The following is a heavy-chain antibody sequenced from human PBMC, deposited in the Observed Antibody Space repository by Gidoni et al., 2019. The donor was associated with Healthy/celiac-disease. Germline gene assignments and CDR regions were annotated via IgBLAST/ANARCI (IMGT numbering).Heavy chain of an antibody. Sequence: EVQLVESGGGLVQPGGSLRLSCAASGFTFSSYSMNWVRQAPGKGLEWVSYISSSSSTIYYADSVKGRFTISRDNAKNSLYLQMNSLRDEDTAVYYCARDGVLYDSSGYYPPGGFDYWGQGTLVTVSS. D-gene: IGHD3-22*01. J-gene: IGHJ4*02. CDR3: ARDGVLYDSSGYYPPGGFDY. V-gene: IGHV3-48*02. CDR1: GFTFSSYS. CDR2: ISSSSSTI.